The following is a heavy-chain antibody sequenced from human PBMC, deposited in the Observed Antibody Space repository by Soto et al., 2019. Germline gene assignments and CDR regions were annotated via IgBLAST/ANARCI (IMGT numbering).Heavy chain of an antibody. D-gene: IGHD3-22*01. J-gene: IGHJ3*02. Sequence: GGSLRLSCAASGFTFSDHYMDWVRQAPGKGLEWVGRTRNKANSYITEYAASVKGRFTISRDDSKNSLYLQMNSLKTEDTAVYYCAREVTYYYDRLLVGAFDIWGQGTMVTVSS. V-gene: IGHV3-72*01. CDR1: GFTFSDHY. CDR2: TRNKANSYIT. CDR3: AREVTYYYDRLLVGAFDI.